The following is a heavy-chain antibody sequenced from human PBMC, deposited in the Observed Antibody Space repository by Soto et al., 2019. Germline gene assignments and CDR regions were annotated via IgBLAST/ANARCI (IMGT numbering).Heavy chain of an antibody. V-gene: IGHV3-21*01. Sequence: EVQLVESGGGLVKPGGSLRLSCAASEFTFSSYSMNWVRQAPGKGLEWVSSIGRSSRYIYYADSVKGRFIISRDNAKNSLYLQMNSLRAEDTAVYYCTSTMAGAFDIWGQGTMVTVSS. CDR3: TSTMAGAFDI. CDR1: EFTFSSYS. CDR2: IGRSSRYI. D-gene: IGHD3-10*01. J-gene: IGHJ3*02.